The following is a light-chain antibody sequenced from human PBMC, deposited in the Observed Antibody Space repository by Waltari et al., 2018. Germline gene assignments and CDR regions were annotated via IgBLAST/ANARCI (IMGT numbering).Light chain of an antibody. J-gene: IGLJ3*02. CDR2: EVK. V-gene: IGLV2-14*01. CDR3: SSYTTRSTWV. Sequence: QSALTQTAPVSASPGQSITMSCTGTINEIGRFDFVSLYQQHPGQAPRLLIYEVKYRPSGVSDRFSGSKSDNTASLTIFGLQAEDEADYYCSSYTTRSTWVFGGGTKLTVL. CDR1: INEIGRFDF.